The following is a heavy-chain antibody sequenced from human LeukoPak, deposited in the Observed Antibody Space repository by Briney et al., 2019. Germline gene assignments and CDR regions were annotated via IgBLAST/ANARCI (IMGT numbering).Heavy chain of an antibody. Sequence: PSETLSLTCAVYGGSSSGYYWSWIRQPPGKGLEWIGGINHSGSTNYNPSLKSRVTISVDASKNQFSLKLSSVTAADTAVYYCAGGPPGRWLQFPYFDYWGQGTLVTVSS. CDR1: GGSSSGYY. J-gene: IGHJ4*02. V-gene: IGHV4-34*01. CDR2: INHSGST. D-gene: IGHD5-24*01. CDR3: AGGPPGRWLQFPYFDY.